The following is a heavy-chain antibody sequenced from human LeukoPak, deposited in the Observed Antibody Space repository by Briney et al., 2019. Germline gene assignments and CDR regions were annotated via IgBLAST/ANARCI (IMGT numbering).Heavy chain of an antibody. Sequence: GGSLRLSCAASGFTFSSYAMHWVRQAPGKGLEWVAVISYDGSNKYYADSVKGRFTISRDNSKNTLYLQMNSLRAEDTAVYYCARDREYSSLLDYWGQGTLVTVSS. D-gene: IGHD6-6*01. CDR3: ARDREYSSLLDY. J-gene: IGHJ4*02. CDR2: ISYDGSNK. CDR1: GFTFSSYA. V-gene: IGHV3-30-3*01.